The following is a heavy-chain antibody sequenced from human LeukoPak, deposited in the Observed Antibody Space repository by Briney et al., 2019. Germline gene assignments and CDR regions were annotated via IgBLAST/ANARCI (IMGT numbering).Heavy chain of an antibody. CDR3: ARLGSGYDFDY. V-gene: IGHV4-59*08. J-gene: IGHJ4*02. Sequence: PSETLSLTCTVSGGSISSYYWSWIRQPPGKGLEWIGNIYYSGSTNYNPSLKSRVTISVDTSKNRFSLKLSSVTAADTAVYYCARLGSGYDFDYWGQGTLVTVSS. CDR1: GGSISSYY. CDR2: IYYSGST. D-gene: IGHD5-12*01.